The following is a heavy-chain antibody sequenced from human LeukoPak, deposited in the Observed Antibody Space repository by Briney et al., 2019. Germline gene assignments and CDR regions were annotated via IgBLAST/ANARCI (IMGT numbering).Heavy chain of an antibody. Sequence: ASVKVSCKASGYTFTGYYMHWVRQAPGQGLEWMGWINPNSGGTNYAQKFQGRATMTRDTSISTAYMGLSRLRSDDTAVYYCARTSGDYFDYWGQGTLVTVSS. CDR2: INPNSGGT. J-gene: IGHJ4*02. CDR1: GYTFTGYY. CDR3: ARTSGDYFDY. V-gene: IGHV1-2*02. D-gene: IGHD3-10*01.